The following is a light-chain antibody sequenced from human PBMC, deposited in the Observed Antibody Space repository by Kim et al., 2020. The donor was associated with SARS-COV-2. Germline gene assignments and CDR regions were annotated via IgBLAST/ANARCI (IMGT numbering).Light chain of an antibody. V-gene: IGLV2-14*03. Sequence: QSALTQPASVSGSPGQSITISCAGSSSDIGKYNYVSWYQQRPGDAPKLIIYDVNNRPSGASSRFSGSKSGNTASLTVSGLQAADEADYYCRSFTSSYTYVFGTGTKVTVL. CDR1: SSDIGKYNY. J-gene: IGLJ1*01. CDR3: RSFTSSYTYV. CDR2: DVN.